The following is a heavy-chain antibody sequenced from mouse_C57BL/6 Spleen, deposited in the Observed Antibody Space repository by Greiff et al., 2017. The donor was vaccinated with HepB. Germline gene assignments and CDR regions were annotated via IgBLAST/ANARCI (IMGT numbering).Heavy chain of an antibody. CDR2: IDPETGGT. V-gene: IGHV1-15*01. CDR3: TKRYVTTVHYCDY. Sequence: QVQLKQSGAELVRPGASVTLSCKASGYTFTDYEMHWVKQTPVHGLEWIGAIDPETGGTAYNQKFKGKAILTADKSSSTAYMELRSLTSEDSAVYYCTKRYVTTVHYCDYWGQGTTLTVSS. CDR1: GYTFTDYE. D-gene: IGHD1-1*01. J-gene: IGHJ2*01.